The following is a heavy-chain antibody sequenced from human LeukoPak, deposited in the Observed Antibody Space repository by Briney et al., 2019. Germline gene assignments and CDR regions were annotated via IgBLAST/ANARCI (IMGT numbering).Heavy chain of an antibody. CDR3: VRLEMATAYYFDY. CDR1: RFTVSSNY. CDR2: IYSDGGT. D-gene: IGHD5-24*01. Sequence: GGSLRLSCAASRFTVSSNYMSWVRQAPGKGLEWASVIYSDGGTYSADSVKDRFTLSRDNSNNALFLQMNSLRAEDTAVYYCVRLEMATAYYFDYWGQGTLVTVSS. V-gene: IGHV3-66*01. J-gene: IGHJ4*02.